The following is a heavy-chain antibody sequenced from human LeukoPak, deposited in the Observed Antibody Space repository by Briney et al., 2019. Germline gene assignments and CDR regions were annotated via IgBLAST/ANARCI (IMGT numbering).Heavy chain of an antibody. Sequence: SETLSLTCAVYGGSFSGYYWSWIRQPPGKGLEWIGEINHSGSTNYNPSLKSRVTISVDTSKNQFSLKLSSVTAADTAVYYCARLGTPSCSSTSCSPRDYYYYMDVWGKGTTVTVSS. V-gene: IGHV4-34*01. D-gene: IGHD2-2*01. CDR1: GGSFSGYY. CDR2: INHSGST. CDR3: ARLGTPSCSSTSCSPRDYYYYMDV. J-gene: IGHJ6*03.